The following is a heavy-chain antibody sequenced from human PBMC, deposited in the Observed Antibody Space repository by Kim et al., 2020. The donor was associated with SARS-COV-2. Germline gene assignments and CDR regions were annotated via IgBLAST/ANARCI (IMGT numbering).Heavy chain of an antibody. J-gene: IGHJ6*03. CDR3: ARGEDLRGLRNMDV. D-gene: IGHD3-16*01. Sequence: SQKFQGRVTITRDTSASTAYMELSSLRSEDTAVYYCARGEDLRGLRNMDVWGKGTTVTVSS. V-gene: IGHV1-3*01.